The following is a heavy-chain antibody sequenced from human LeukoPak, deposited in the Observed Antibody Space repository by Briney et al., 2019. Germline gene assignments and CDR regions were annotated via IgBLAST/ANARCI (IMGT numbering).Heavy chain of an antibody. J-gene: IGHJ4*02. D-gene: IGHD3-22*01. CDR2: ISGSGGST. Sequence: PGRSLRLSCAASGFTFSSYWMHWVRQAPGKGLEWVSAISGSGGSTYYADSVKGRLTISRDNSKNTLYLQMNSLRAEDTAVYYCAKAEYYYDSSGYYPPHFDYWGQGTLVTVSS. CDR3: AKAEYYYDSSGYYPPHFDY. CDR1: GFTFSSYW. V-gene: IGHV3-23*01.